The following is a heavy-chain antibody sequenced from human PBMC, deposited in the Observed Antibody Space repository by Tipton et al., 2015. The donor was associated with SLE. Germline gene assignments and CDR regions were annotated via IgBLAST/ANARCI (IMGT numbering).Heavy chain of an antibody. D-gene: IGHD3-22*01. V-gene: IGHV4-61*09. Sequence: LRLSCAVSGYSISSGYYWGWIRQPAGKGLEWIGHIYTSGSTNYNPSLKSRVTISVETSKNQFSLRLTSVTAADTAVYYCARDLLYYYDSSGYYHHDAFDIWGQGTMVTVSS. J-gene: IGHJ3*02. CDR3: ARDLLYYYDSSGYYHHDAFDI. CDR2: IYTSGST. CDR1: GYSISSGYY.